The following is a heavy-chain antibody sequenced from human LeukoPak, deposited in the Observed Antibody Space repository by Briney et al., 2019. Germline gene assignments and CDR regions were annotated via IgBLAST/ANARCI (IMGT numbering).Heavy chain of an antibody. V-gene: IGHV4-34*01. CDR3: ARGRRGYSVPFDY. J-gene: IGHJ4*02. CDR1: GGSFSGYY. Sequence: TSETLSLTCAVYGGSFSGYYWSWIRQPPGKGLEWIGEINHSGSTNYNPSLKSRVTISVDTSENQFSLKLSSVTAADTAVYYCARGRRGYSVPFDYWGQGTLVTVSS. D-gene: IGHD5-18*01. CDR2: INHSGST.